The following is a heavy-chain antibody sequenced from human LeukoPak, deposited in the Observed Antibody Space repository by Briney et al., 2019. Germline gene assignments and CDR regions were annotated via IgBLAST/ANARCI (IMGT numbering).Heavy chain of an antibody. Sequence: ASVKVSCKASGYTFTGYYMHWVRQAPGQGLEWMGIINPSGGSTSYAQKFQGRVTMTRDTSTSTVYMELSSLRSEDTAVYYCLYSSSWPGHYYFDYWGQGTLVTVSS. V-gene: IGHV1-46*01. D-gene: IGHD6-13*01. CDR2: INPSGGST. J-gene: IGHJ4*02. CDR3: LYSSSWPGHYYFDY. CDR1: GYTFTGYY.